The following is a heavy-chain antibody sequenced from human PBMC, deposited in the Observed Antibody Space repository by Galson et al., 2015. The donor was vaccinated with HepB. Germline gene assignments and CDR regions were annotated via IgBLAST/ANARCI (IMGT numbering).Heavy chain of an antibody. V-gene: IGHV3-48*04. Sequence: RLSCAASGFTFNSYSMNWVRQAPGKGLEWLSYISSSSSTTIYYADSVKGRFTISRDNAKSSLYLQMNSLRAEDTAVYYCARERGSIFSQLYYFDYWGQGALVTVSS. J-gene: IGHJ4*02. CDR3: ARERGSIFSQLYYFDY. CDR1: GFTFNSYS. CDR2: ISSSSSTTI. D-gene: IGHD3-16*01.